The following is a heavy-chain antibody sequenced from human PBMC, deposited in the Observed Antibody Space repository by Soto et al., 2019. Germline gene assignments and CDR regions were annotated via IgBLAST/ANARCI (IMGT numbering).Heavy chain of an antibody. Sequence: GCSIRLACTACGFGLCIYVVHWVCKDQGRGLEWVAVIWSDGTKKFYAGSVRGRFTISRDNSKNTIYLQMNSLRAEDTAVYYCARDWWEEPAGKETVSQFDYWGQGTLVTVSS. CDR2: IWSDGTKK. D-gene: IGHD6-13*01. CDR1: GFGLCIYV. J-gene: IGHJ4*02. CDR3: ARDWWEEPAGKETVSQFDY. V-gene: IGHV3-33*01.